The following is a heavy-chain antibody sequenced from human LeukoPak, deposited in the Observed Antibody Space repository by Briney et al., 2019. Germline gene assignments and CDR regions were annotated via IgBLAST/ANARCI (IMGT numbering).Heavy chain of an antibody. J-gene: IGHJ4*02. Sequence: GGSLTLSCAASGFTFSSYSMNWVHQPPGKGLEGVSSISSSSSYIYYADSVKGRFPISRDNAKNSLYLQMNSLRAEDTAVYYCARDPKRIDGLVDYWGQGTLVTVSS. CDR2: ISSSSSYI. D-gene: IGHD5-24*01. V-gene: IGHV3-21*01. CDR1: GFTFSSYS. CDR3: ARDPKRIDGLVDY.